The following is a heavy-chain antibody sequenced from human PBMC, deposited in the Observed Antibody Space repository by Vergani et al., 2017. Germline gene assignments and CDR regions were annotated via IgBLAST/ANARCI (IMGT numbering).Heavy chain of an antibody. CDR1: GYTFTGYY. V-gene: IGHV1-2*02. J-gene: IGHJ5*02. D-gene: IGHD3-3*01. Sequence: QVQLVQPGAEVKKPGASVKVSCKASGYTFTGYYMHWVRQAPGQGLEWMGWINPNSGGTNYAQKFQGRVTMTRDTSMRTTYMEMIRLRSNDTAVYYSARDNFWCGYYTGATNSFDPWGRGTVVTVSS. CDR2: INPNSGGT. CDR3: ARDNFWCGYYTGATNSFDP.